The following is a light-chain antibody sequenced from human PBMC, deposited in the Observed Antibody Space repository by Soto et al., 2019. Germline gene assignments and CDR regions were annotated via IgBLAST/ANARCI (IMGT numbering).Light chain of an antibody. J-gene: IGKJ2*01. V-gene: IGKV3-15*01. CDR1: QSVSSA. CDR2: GAS. Sequence: MAMTQSPATLSLSPGEGAALSFRGSQSVSSALAWFQQKPGQSPRLLIFGASTRATGIPHRFSGSGSATAFTLTISGLQSADFAVHYCQQYKGWPPYTVGQGTKVDIK. CDR3: QQYKGWPPYT.